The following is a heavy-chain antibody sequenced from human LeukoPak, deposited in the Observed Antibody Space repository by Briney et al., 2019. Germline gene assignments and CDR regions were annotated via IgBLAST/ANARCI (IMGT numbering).Heavy chain of an antibody. Sequence: GRSLRLSCAASGFTFSSYGMHWVRQAPGKGLEWVAVISYDGSNKYYADSVKGRFTISRDNSKNALYLQMNSLRAEDTAMYYCAKDEKRYYDILTGYPHPDYWGQGTLVTVSS. J-gene: IGHJ4*02. CDR1: GFTFSSYG. D-gene: IGHD3-9*01. V-gene: IGHV3-30*18. CDR3: AKDEKRYYDILTGYPHPDY. CDR2: ISYDGSNK.